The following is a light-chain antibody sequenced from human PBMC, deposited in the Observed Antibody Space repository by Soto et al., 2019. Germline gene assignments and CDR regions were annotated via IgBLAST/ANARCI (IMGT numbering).Light chain of an antibody. J-gene: IGKJ1*01. CDR1: QSISSSY. Sequence: EMVLTQSPGTLSLSPGERATLSCRASQSISSSYLAWYQQKPGQAPRLLIYGASSRAVGIPDNFSGSGSGIDFTLTISRLEPEDFAVYYCQQYGTSPWTFGQGTKVEIK. CDR2: GAS. V-gene: IGKV3-20*01. CDR3: QQYGTSPWT.